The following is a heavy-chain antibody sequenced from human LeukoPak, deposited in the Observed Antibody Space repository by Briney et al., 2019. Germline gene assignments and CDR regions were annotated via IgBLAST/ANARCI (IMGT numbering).Heavy chain of an antibody. J-gene: IGHJ4*02. Sequence: ASVKVSCKASGGTFSSYAISWVRQAPGQGLEWMGRIIPILGIANYAQKFQGRVTITADKSTSTAYMELSSLRSEDTAVYYCATGSGNSPYFDYWGQGTLVTVSS. CDR1: GGTFSSYA. CDR3: ATGSGNSPYFDY. CDR2: IIPILGIA. V-gene: IGHV1-69*04. D-gene: IGHD1-26*01.